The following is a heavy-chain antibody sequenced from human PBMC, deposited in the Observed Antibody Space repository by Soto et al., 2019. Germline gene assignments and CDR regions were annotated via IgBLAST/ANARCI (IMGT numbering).Heavy chain of an antibody. D-gene: IGHD3-9*01. V-gene: IGHV1-69*13. CDR2: IIPTFGTA. CDR3: ARVPYDTLTGRDNYYYYGMDV. Sequence: SVKVSCKASGGTFSSYAISWVRQVPGQGLEWMGGIIPTFGTANYAQKFQGRVTITADESTSTAYMELSSLRSEDTAVYYCARVPYDTLTGRDNYYYYGMDVWGQGTTVTVSS. CDR1: GGTFSSYA. J-gene: IGHJ6*02.